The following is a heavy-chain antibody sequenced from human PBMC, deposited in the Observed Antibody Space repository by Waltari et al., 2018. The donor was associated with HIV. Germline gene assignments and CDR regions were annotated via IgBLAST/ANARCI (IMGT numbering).Heavy chain of an antibody. CDR3: ARDQTVTSGGVDI. Sequence: EVRLVESGGGLVRPGGSLRLSCPASGFTVSRNDMSWFGQAPGKGREWVSVSIICDSKYGANSVKGKVTISIDNSKNTPNLQMNSLRAEDTAVDYCARDQTVTSGGVDIWGQGTMVTVSS. V-gene: IGHV3-66*01. D-gene: IGHD4-17*01. CDR2: SIICDSK. CDR1: GFTVSRND. J-gene: IGHJ3*02.